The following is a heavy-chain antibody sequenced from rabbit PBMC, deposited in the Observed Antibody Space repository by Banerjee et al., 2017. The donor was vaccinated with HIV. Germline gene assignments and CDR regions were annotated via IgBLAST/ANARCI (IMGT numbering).Heavy chain of an antibody. CDR2: IYAGSRGNT. CDR1: GFSFSSSYY. D-gene: IGHD4-1*01. Sequence: QEQLEESGGDLVKPGASLTLTCTASGFSFSSSYYMSWVRQAPGKRPEWIACIYAGSRGNTYYASWAKGPFTISKTSSTTVTLQMTSLTAADTATYFCARDLAGVIGWNFGLWGPGTLVTVS. J-gene: IGHJ4*01. CDR3: ARDLAGVIGWNFGL. V-gene: IGHV1S45*01.